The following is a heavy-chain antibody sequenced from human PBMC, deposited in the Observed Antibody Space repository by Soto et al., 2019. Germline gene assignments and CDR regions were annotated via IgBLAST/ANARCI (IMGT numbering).Heavy chain of an antibody. J-gene: IGHJ4*02. CDR3: ARGGQDFWSGPFDY. Sequence: KTSETLSLTCSVSGGSISNYYCNWIRQPAGKGLEWIGRIDTSGNTNYNPSLKSRVTMSVDTSKNQFSLKVTSVTAADTAVYYCARGGQDFWSGPFDYWGQGALVTVS. V-gene: IGHV4-4*07. D-gene: IGHD3-3*01. CDR1: GGSISNYY. CDR2: IDTSGNT.